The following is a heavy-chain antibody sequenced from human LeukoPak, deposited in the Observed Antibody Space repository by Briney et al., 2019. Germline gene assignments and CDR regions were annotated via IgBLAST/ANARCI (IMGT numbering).Heavy chain of an antibody. D-gene: IGHD6-19*01. J-gene: IGHJ4*02. CDR2: VSPDGSEK. CDR1: GFTFSSYW. Sequence: GGSLILSCAASGFTFSSYWMSWVRQPPGKGLEWVASVSPDGSEKYYVDSVRGRFTISRDNARNSLYLQMNSLGAEDTAVYYCARDQVVAGIRPPFDYWGQGTLLTVSS. CDR3: ARDQVVAGIRPPFDY. V-gene: IGHV3-7*05.